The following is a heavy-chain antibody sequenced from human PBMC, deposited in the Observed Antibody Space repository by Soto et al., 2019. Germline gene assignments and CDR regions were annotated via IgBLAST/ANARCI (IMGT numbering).Heavy chain of an antibody. D-gene: IGHD2-15*01. CDR1: GGSISSNSYS. CDR3: ARHPGYCSGGSCNGQYTLDV. CDR2: LYSSRDT. V-gene: IGHV4-39*01. J-gene: IGHJ6*02. Sequence: NPSETLSLTCSVSGGSISSNSYSWGLIRHPPGKGLDWIGTLYSSRDTYYSPALKSRVNISADPSQNQFSLDLTSVTATDTAVYFCARHPGYCSGGSCNGQYTLDVWGQGTTVTVS.